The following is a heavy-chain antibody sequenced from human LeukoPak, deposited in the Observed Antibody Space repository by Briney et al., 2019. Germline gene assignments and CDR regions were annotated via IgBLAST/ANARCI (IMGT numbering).Heavy chain of an antibody. CDR2: IYYRGST. Sequence: SETLSLTCTVSGGSISSYYWSWIRQPPGKGREWIGYIYYRGSTNYNPSLKSRVTISVDTSKNQFSLKLRSVTAADTAVYYCASLSSGWYWGEFDYWGQGTLVTVSS. CDR3: ASLSSGWYWGEFDY. CDR1: GGSISSYY. J-gene: IGHJ4*02. V-gene: IGHV4-59*01. D-gene: IGHD6-19*01.